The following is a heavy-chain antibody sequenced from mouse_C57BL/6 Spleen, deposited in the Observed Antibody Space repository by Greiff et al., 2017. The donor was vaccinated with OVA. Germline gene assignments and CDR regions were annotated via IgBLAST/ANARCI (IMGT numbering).Heavy chain of an antibody. CDR3: AREDGNYPFDY. CDR1: GYAFSSSW. J-gene: IGHJ2*01. D-gene: IGHD2-1*01. CDR2: IYPGDGDT. V-gene: IGHV1-82*01. Sequence: LVESGPELVKPGASVKISCKASGYAFSSSWMNWVKQRPGKGLEWIGRIYPGDGDTNYNGKFKGKATLTADKSSSTAYMQLSSLTSEDSAVYFCAREDGNYPFDYWGQGTTLTVSS.